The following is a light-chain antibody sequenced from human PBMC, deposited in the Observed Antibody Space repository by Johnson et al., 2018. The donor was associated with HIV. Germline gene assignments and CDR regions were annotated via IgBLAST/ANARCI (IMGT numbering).Light chain of an antibody. CDR1: SSNIGNNY. CDR3: GTWDSGLSAYL. Sequence: QSVLTQPPSVSAAPGQKVTISCSGSSSNIGNNYVSWYQQLPGTAPKLLIYENNKRPSGIPDRFSGSTSGTSATLAITALQTGDEADYYCGTWDSGLSAYLFATGTKVTVL. CDR2: ENN. J-gene: IGLJ1*01. V-gene: IGLV1-51*02.